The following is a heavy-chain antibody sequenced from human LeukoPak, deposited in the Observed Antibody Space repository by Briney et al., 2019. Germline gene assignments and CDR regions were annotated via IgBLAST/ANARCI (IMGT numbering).Heavy chain of an antibody. D-gene: IGHD2-2*01. J-gene: IGHJ4*02. CDR2: ISGSGGSGRGT. V-gene: IGHV3-23*01. Sequence: GGSLRLSCAASGFTFSSYAMSWVRQAPGKGLEWVSGISGSGGSGRGTYYADSVKGRFTISRDNSKNTLYLQMNSLRAEDTAVYYCARWICGSTSCYYDYWGQGTLVTVSS. CDR1: GFTFSSYA. CDR3: ARWICGSTSCYYDY.